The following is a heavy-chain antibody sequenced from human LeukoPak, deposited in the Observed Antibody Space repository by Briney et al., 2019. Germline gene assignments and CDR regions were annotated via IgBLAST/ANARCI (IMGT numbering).Heavy chain of an antibody. J-gene: IGHJ4*02. D-gene: IGHD2-2*01. V-gene: IGHV3-74*01. CDR2: INSDGSST. Sequence: GGSLRLSCAASGFTFSSYWMHWVRQAPGKGLVWVSRINSDGSSTSYADSVKGRFTTSRDNAKNTLYLQMNSLRAEDTAVYYCTTSDIVVVPAAREMYYFDYWGQGTLVTVSS. CDR1: GFTFSSYW. CDR3: TTSDIVVVPAAREMYYFDY.